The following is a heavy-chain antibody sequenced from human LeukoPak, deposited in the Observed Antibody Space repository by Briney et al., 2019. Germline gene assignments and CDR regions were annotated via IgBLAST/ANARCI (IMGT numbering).Heavy chain of an antibody. Sequence: PGGSLRLSCAASGFTFSSYAMSWVRQAPGKGLEWVSAISGSGGSTYYADSVKGRFTISRDNSKSTLYLQMNSLRAEDTAVYYCARTIEDDYDILTGTDYWGQGTLVTVSS. CDR3: ARTIEDDYDILTGTDY. V-gene: IGHV3-23*01. CDR1: GFTFSSYA. CDR2: ISGSGGST. J-gene: IGHJ4*02. D-gene: IGHD3-9*01.